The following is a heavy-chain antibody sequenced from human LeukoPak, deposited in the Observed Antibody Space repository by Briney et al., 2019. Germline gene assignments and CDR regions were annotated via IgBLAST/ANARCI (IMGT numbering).Heavy chain of an antibody. CDR1: GFTFSDYY. CDR3: ARLAAAGTIDY. J-gene: IGHJ4*02. D-gene: IGHD6-13*01. Sequence: GGSLRLSRAASGFTFSDYYMSWIRQAPGKGPEWVSYISSSSSYTNYADSVKGRFTISRDNAKNSLYLQMNSLRAEDTAVYYCARLAAAGTIDYWGQGTLVTVSS. V-gene: IGHV3-11*06. CDR2: ISSSSSYT.